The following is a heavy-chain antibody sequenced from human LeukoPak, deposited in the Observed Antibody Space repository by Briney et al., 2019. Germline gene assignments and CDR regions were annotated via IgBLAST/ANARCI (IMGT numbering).Heavy chain of an antibody. V-gene: IGHV3-30*04. Sequence: GGSLRLSCGASGFMFSSFSVHWVRQTPAKGLEWVAFMPFDGSNKYYADSVKGRFTVSRDNSQNTLYLQMNSLRPEDTALYYCARDSWDILTGYYSHYLDYWGRGTLVAVSS. CDR2: MPFDGSNK. J-gene: IGHJ4*02. CDR3: ARDSWDILTGYYSHYLDY. CDR1: GFMFSSFS. D-gene: IGHD3-9*01.